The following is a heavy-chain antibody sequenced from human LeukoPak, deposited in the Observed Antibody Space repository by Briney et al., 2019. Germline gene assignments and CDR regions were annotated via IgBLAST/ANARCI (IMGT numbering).Heavy chain of an antibody. Sequence: SETLSPTCTVSGGSISSSSYYWGWIRQPPGKGLEWIGSIYYSGSTYYNPSLKSRVTISVDTSKNQFSLKLSSVTAADTAVYYCARDNYDSSGYYEHALDLWGQGTMVTVSS. V-gene: IGHV4-39*07. CDR2: IYYSGST. J-gene: IGHJ3*01. CDR3: ARDNYDSSGYYEHALDL. D-gene: IGHD3-22*01. CDR1: GGSISSSSYY.